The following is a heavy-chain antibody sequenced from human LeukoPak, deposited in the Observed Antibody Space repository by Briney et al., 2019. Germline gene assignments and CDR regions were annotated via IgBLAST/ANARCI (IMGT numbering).Heavy chain of an antibody. J-gene: IGHJ4*02. Sequence: PGGSLRLSCVASGFTLSELWMNWVRQAPGKGLEWVANIEQDGSEKNYVDSVKGRFTISRDNAKNSVYLQMNSLRVEDTAVYYCVGGYGWLPDYWGQGTLVTVSS. CDR1: GFTLSELW. CDR3: VGGYGWLPDY. V-gene: IGHV3-7*04. D-gene: IGHD6-19*01. CDR2: IEQDGSEK.